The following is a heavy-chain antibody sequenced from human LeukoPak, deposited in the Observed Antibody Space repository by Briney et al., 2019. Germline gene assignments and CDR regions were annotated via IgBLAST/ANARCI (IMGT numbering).Heavy chain of an antibody. CDR3: ARDKGSYYDSSGYYYYFDY. D-gene: IGHD3-22*01. J-gene: IGHJ4*02. CDR2: INHSGST. Sequence: SETLSLTCAVYGGSFSGYYWSWIRQPPGKGLEWIGEINHSGSTNYNPSLKSRVTISVDTSKNQFSLKLSSVTAADTAVYYCARDKGSYYDSSGYYYYFDYWGQGTLVTVSS. V-gene: IGHV4-34*01. CDR1: GGSFSGYY.